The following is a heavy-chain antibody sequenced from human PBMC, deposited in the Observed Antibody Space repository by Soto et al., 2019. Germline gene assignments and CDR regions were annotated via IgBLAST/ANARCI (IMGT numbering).Heavy chain of an antibody. V-gene: IGHV1-69*06. CDR1: GGTFSSYA. CDR2: IIPIFGTA. J-gene: IGHJ4*02. CDR3: ASVPYCSSTSCYRYFDY. Sequence: SVKVSCKASGGTFSSYAISWVRQAPGQGLEWMGGIIPIFGTANYAQKFQGRVTITADKSTSTAYMELSSLRSEDTAVYYCASVPYCSSTSCYRYFDYWGQGTLVTVSS. D-gene: IGHD2-2*02.